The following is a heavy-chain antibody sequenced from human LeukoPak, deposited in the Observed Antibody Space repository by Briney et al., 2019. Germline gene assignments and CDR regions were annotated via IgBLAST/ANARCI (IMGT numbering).Heavy chain of an antibody. D-gene: IGHD1-14*01. CDR1: GFTFSNFA. CDR3: ARDKAEVRGMDV. V-gene: IGHV3-53*01. CDR2: IYSGGST. J-gene: IGHJ6*02. Sequence: PGGSLRLSCAASGFTFSNFALSWVRQAPGKGLEWVSVIYSGGSTYYADSVKGRFTISRDNSKNTLYLQMNSLRAEDTAVYYCARDKAEVRGMDVWGQGTTVTVSS.